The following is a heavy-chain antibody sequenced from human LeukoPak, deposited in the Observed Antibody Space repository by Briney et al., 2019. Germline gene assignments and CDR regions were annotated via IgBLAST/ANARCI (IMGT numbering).Heavy chain of an antibody. CDR1: GGSFSGYY. CDR2: INHSGST. CDR3: ASLRGLMVHYYYYMDV. J-gene: IGHJ6*03. D-gene: IGHD3-10*01. V-gene: IGHV4-34*01. Sequence: LETLSLTCAVYGGSFSGYYWSWIRQPPGKGLEWIGEINHSGSTNYNPSLKSRVTISVDTSKNQFSLKLSSVTAADTAVYYCASLRGLMVHYYYYMDVWGKGTTVTISS.